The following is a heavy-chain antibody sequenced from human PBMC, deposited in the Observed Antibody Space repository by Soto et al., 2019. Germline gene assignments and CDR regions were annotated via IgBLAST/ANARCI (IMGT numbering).Heavy chain of an antibody. CDR1: RFTFSTYA. D-gene: IGHD2-15*01. V-gene: IGHV3-23*01. CDR2: ISGGGGDT. J-gene: IGHJ3*02. Sequence: PGGSLRLSCAASRFTFSTYAMSWVRQAPGKGLEWVSGISGGGGDTSYADSVRGRFTCSRDNSKNTLYLQMNSLRAEDTALYYCAKSLFGGPDIWGQGKMVTVSS. CDR3: AKSLFGGPDI.